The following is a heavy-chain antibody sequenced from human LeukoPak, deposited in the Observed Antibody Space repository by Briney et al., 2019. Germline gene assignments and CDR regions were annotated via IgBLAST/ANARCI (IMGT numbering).Heavy chain of an antibody. D-gene: IGHD3-10*01. CDR1: GGSVRSGSYY. Sequence: SETLSLTCSVSGGSVRSGSYYWSWIRQPPGKGLEWIGYIYYSGSTNYNPSLRSRVTISVDTSKNQFSLKLSSVTAADTAVYYCARGYYGSGSFFDYWGQGTLVTVSS. V-gene: IGHV4-61*01. J-gene: IGHJ4*02. CDR3: ARGYYGSGSFFDY. CDR2: IYYSGST.